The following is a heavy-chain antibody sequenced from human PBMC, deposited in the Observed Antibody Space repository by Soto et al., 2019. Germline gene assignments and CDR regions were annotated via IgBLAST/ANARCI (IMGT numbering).Heavy chain of an antibody. CDR3: ARRYGGNFDY. D-gene: IGHD3-16*01. J-gene: IGHJ4*02. Sequence: SETLSLTCTVSGGSISSYYWSWIRQPPGKGREWIGYIYYRGSTNYNPSLKSRVTISVDTSKNQFSLKLSSVTAADTAVYYCARRYGGNFDYWGQGTLVTVSS. CDR1: GGSISSYY. CDR2: IYYRGST. V-gene: IGHV4-59*01.